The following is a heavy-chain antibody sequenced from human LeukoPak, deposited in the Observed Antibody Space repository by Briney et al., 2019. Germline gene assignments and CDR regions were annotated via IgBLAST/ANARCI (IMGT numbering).Heavy chain of an antibody. CDR3: AREGRGSYQWNFDY. J-gene: IGHJ4*02. CDR2: ISYDGSNK. CDR1: GFTFSSYA. D-gene: IGHD1-26*01. Sequence: GGSLRLSCAASGFTFSSYAMHWVRQAPGKGLEGVAVISYDGSNKYYADSVKGRFTISRDNSKNTLYLQMNSLRAEDTAVYYCAREGRGSYQWNFDYWGQGTLVTVSS. V-gene: IGHV3-30*04.